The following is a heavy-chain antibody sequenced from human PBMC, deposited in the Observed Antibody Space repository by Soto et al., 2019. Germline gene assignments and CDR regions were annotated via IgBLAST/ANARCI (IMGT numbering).Heavy chain of an antibody. D-gene: IGHD6-19*01. V-gene: IGHV1-46*01. Sequence: ASVKVSCKASGYTFTNYHIHWVRQAPADGLEWMGRINPSGGTTIYAQKFQGRVTMTEDTSTDTAYMELSSLRSEDTAVYYCATGTYSSGFVWFDPWGQGTLVTVSS. J-gene: IGHJ5*02. CDR1: GYTFTNYH. CDR2: INPSGGTT. CDR3: ATGTYSSGFVWFDP.